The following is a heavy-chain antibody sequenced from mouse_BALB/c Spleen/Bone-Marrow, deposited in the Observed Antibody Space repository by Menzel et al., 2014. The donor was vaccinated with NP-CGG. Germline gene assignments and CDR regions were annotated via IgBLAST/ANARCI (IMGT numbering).Heavy chain of an antibody. CDR1: GFSVISYG. J-gene: IGHJ4*01. CDR3: ARNDYGNPHYAMDY. Sequence: VMLVESGPGLVQPSQSLFITCTVSGFSVISYGVHWVRQPPGKGLEWLGVIWSGGSTDYNAAFISRLSISKDNSKSQVLFKMNSLQADDTAIYYCARNDYGNPHYAMDYWGQGTSVTVSS. V-gene: IGHV2-4*02. CDR2: IWSGGST. D-gene: IGHD2-1*01.